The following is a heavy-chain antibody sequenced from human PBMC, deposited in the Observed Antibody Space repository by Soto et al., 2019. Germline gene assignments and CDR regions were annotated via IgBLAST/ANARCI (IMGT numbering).Heavy chain of an antibody. V-gene: IGHV1-69*13. J-gene: IGHJ6*02. D-gene: IGHD2-8*01. CDR1: GATFISYA. Sequence: AASVKVSCKASGATFISYAISWVRQAPGQGLKWMGGIIPTFETANYAQKFQGRVTITADESTSTAYMELSSLRSEDKAVYYCARHRPYCTNAVCYPDAYGMDVWRQRATVAASS. CDR2: IIPTFETA. CDR3: ARHRPYCTNAVCYPDAYGMDV.